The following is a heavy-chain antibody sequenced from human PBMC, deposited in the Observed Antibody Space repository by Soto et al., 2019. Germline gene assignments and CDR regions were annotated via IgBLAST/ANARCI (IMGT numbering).Heavy chain of an antibody. J-gene: IGHJ6*02. CDR1: GGTFSSYT. Sequence: QVQLVQSGAEVKKPGSSVKVSCKASGGTFSSYTISWVRQAPGQGLEWMGRIIPILGIANYAQKFQGRVTITGDKSTSTAYMELSSLRSQDTAVYYCARLLVLDYYYGMDVWGQGTTVTVSS. CDR3: ARLLVLDYYYGMDV. CDR2: IIPILGIA. D-gene: IGHD6-13*01. V-gene: IGHV1-69*02.